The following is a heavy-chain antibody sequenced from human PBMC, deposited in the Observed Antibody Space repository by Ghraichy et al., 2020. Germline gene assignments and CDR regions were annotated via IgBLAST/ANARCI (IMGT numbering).Heavy chain of an antibody. Sequence: GSLRLSCAASGFTFNSYAMSWVRQAPGKELEWVSGISGSDSSTYYADSVKGRFTISRDNSKNTLYLQMNSLRAEDTAVYYCATLLFIVGAASWNDFFDYWGQGTLVTVSS. V-gene: IGHV3-23*01. D-gene: IGHD1-26*01. J-gene: IGHJ4*02. CDR2: ISGSDSST. CDR1: GFTFNSYA. CDR3: ATLLFIVGAASWNDFFDY.